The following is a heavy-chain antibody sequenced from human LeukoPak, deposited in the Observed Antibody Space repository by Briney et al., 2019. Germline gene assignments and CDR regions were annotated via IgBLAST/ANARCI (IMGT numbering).Heavy chain of an antibody. CDR3: ARVPPVTGHDAFDI. V-gene: IGHV5-51*01. D-gene: IGHD1-20*01. CDR1: GYSFTSYW. J-gene: IGHJ3*02. Sequence: GESLKISCKGSGYSFTSYWIGWVRQMPGKGLEWMGVIYPDDSDTRYSPSFQGQVTISADKSISTAYLQWSSLKASDTAMYYCARVPPVTGHDAFDIWGQGTMVTVSS. CDR2: IYPDDSDT.